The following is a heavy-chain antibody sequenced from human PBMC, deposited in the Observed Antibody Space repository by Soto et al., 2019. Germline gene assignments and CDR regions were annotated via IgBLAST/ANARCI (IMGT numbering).Heavy chain of an antibody. CDR3: AREAPYCTSATCPKFYDMDV. Sequence: QVQLVQSWAEVKKPGSSVKVSCKASGGTFGSYAITWVRRAPGQGLEWLGGIIPILNSPAYAQKFQARVVITADEITNTAYMELYSLRFDDTAVYYCAREAPYCTSATCPKFYDMDVWGQGTTVTVAS. CDR1: GGTFGSYA. V-gene: IGHV1-69*01. D-gene: IGHD2-2*01. J-gene: IGHJ6*02. CDR2: IIPILNSP.